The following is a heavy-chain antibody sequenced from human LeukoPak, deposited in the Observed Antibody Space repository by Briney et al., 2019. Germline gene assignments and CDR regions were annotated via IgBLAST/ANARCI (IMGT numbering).Heavy chain of an antibody. CDR2: IWYDGSNK. CDR1: GFTFNSYG. Sequence: PGRSLRLSCAASGFTFNSYGMHWVCQAPGKGLEWVAVIWYDGSNKYYADSVKGRFTISRDNSENTLYLQMDSLRAEDTAVYYCARDPGVQWLVGFDYWGQGTLVTVSS. D-gene: IGHD6-19*01. V-gene: IGHV3-33*01. CDR3: ARDPGVQWLVGFDY. J-gene: IGHJ4*02.